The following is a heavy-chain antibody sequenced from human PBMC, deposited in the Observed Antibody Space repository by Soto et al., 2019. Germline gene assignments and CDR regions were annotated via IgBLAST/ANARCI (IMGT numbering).Heavy chain of an antibody. CDR1: GFTFSSYA. Sequence: EVQLLESGGGLVQPGGSLRLSCAASGFTFSSYAMSWVRQAPGKGLEWVSAISGSGGSTYYADSLKGRFTISRDNSKNTLYLQMNSLRAEDTAVYYCAKANSYYYYMDVWGKGTTVTVSS. CDR3: AKANSYYYYMDV. V-gene: IGHV3-23*01. CDR2: ISGSGGST. J-gene: IGHJ6*03.